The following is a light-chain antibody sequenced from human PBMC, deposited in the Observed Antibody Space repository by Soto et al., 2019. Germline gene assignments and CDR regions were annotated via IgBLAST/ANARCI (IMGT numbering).Light chain of an antibody. Sequence: DIQMTQSPSSLSASVGDRVTITCRASQNMGSYLNWYHQRPGKAPKLLIYAASSLQTGVPSRFSGSGSGRDFALTFSGLQAEDFGTYYCQQSSTPPFTFGPGTRVDIK. CDR3: QQSSTPPFT. CDR2: AAS. CDR1: QNMGSY. V-gene: IGKV1-39*01. J-gene: IGKJ3*01.